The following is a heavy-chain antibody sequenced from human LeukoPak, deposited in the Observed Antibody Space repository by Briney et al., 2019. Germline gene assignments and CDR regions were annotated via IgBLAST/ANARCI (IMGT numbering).Heavy chain of an antibody. CDR2: ISGSSSTI. J-gene: IGHJ4*02. CDR3: ARGSTYYDSSGQVPFDY. Sequence: GGSLRLSCAASGFTFSSYSMNWVRQAPGEGLEWGSYISGSSSTIYYADSVKGRFTISRDNGKNTLYLQMNSLRAEDTAVYYCARGSTYYDSSGQVPFDYWGQGTLVTVSS. D-gene: IGHD3-22*01. CDR1: GFTFSSYS. V-gene: IGHV3-48*01.